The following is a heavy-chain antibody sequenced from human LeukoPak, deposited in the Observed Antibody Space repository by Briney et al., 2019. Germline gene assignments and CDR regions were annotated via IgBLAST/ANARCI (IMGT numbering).Heavy chain of an antibody. D-gene: IGHD4-23*01. CDR1: GYTFTDHY. V-gene: IGHV1-2*02. J-gene: IGHJ4*02. CDR3: ARDRWELTY. CDR2: VNPNSGGT. Sequence: ASVKVSCKASGYTFTDHYTHWVRQAPGQGLEWMGWVNPNSGGTNSAQNFQGRVTMTRDTSISTAYMELSRLTSDDTAVYYCARDRWELTYWGQGTLVTVSS.